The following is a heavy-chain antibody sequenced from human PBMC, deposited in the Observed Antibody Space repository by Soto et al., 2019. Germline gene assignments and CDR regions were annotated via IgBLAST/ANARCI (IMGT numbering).Heavy chain of an antibody. CDR2: IKQDGSEK. D-gene: IGHD2-2*01. J-gene: IGHJ4*02. CDR1: GFTFSTYW. V-gene: IGHV3-7*05. CDR3: ASRYLEYCSSASCSAPYDF. Sequence: PGGSLRLSCAASGFTFSTYWMSWVRQAPGKGLEWVANIKQDGSEKYYVDSVKGRFTISRDNTKKSLYLQMNSLRAEDTAVYYCASRYLEYCSSASCSAPYDFWGQGTLVTVS.